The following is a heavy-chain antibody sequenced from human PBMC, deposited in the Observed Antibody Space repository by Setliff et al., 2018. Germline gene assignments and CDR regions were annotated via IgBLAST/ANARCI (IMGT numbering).Heavy chain of an antibody. CDR1: GFTFSTYW. CDR2: ISTDGSSI. Sequence: GGSLRLSCVTSGFTFSTYWMHWVRQAQGPGLVWVARISTDGSSITYADSVKGRFTISRDNARNTLYLQMNSLTAEDTAVYYCARVGSKPQLGWFDPWGQGTLVTVSS. V-gene: IGHV3-74*03. CDR3: ARVGSKPQLGWFDP. D-gene: IGHD1-26*01. J-gene: IGHJ5*02.